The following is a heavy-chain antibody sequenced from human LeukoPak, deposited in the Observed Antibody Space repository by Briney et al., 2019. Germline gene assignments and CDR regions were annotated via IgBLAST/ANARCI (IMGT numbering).Heavy chain of an antibody. J-gene: IGHJ2*01. D-gene: IGHD2-15*01. CDR2: ISGSGGST. V-gene: IGHV3-23*01. CDR3: AKKVADIVVVVAAWYSDL. Sequence: GGSLRLSCAASGFTFSSYAMSWVRQAPGKGLEWVSAISGSGGSTYYADSVKGRFTISRDNSKNTLYLQMNSLRAEDTAVYYCAKKVADIVVVVAAWYSDLWGRGTLVTVSS. CDR1: GFTFSSYA.